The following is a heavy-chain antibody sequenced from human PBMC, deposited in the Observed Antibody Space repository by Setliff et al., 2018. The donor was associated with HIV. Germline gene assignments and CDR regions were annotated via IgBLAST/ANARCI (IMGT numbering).Heavy chain of an antibody. J-gene: IGHJ4*02. V-gene: IGHV4-59*11. CDR3: ARARGPPLPVLDF. CDR1: RDSINGHW. Sequence: PSETLSLTCTVSRDSINGHWWSWIRQPPGKGLEWTGSIHYSGITHYNPSLKSRLTMSVDTSKNQVSLKLPAVTAADPAVYFCARARGPPLPVLDFWGQGTLVTVSS. D-gene: IGHD3-10*01. CDR2: IHYSGIT.